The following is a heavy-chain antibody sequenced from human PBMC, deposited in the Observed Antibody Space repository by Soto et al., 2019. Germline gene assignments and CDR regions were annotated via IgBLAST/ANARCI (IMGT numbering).Heavy chain of an antibody. J-gene: IGHJ4*02. CDR1: VGSISFGGYD. Sequence: PSETLALACTFSVGSISFGGYDWSWIGQHPVKGLEWIGYIYYSGSTNYNPSLKSRVTISVDTSKNQFSLKLSSVTAADTAVYYGARGCASNNWLFDYWGQGTMVTVS. D-gene: IGHD1-1*01. V-gene: IGHV4-31*03. CDR3: ARGCASNNWLFDY. CDR2: IYYSGST.